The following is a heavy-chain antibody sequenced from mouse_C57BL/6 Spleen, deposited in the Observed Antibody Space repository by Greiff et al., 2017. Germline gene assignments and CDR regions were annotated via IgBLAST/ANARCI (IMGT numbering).Heavy chain of an antibody. V-gene: IGHV1-82*01. CDR3: ARCDGYYVDYAMDY. CDR2: IYPGDGDT. CDR1: GYAFSSSW. Sequence: QVQMEEAGAGRGKPGGSVKISCKASGYAFSSSWMNWVKQRPGKGLEWIGRIYPGDGDTNYNGKFKGKATLTADKSSSTAYMQLSSLTSEDSAVYFCARCDGYYVDYAMDYWGQGTSVTVS. D-gene: IGHD2-3*01. J-gene: IGHJ4*01.